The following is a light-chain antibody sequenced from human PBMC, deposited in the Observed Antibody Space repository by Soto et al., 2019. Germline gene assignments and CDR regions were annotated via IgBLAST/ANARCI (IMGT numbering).Light chain of an antibody. CDR2: ETS. V-gene: IGLV7-46*01. CDR3: LLSFRGAGV. Sequence: QTVVTQEPSLTVSPGGPVTLPCGSSTGAVTSAPYSYWFQQKPGQAPRALIHETSNRHSWTPARFSGSLLGGKAALTLSGAQPEDEADYYCLLSFRGAGVFGGGTKLTVL. J-gene: IGLJ3*02. CDR1: TGAVTSAPY.